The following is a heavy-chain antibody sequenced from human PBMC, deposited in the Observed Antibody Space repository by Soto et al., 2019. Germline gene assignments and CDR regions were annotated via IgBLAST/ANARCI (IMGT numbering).Heavy chain of an antibody. Sequence: QVQLVQSGAEVKKPGASVKVSCKASGYTFTSYYMHWVRQAPGQGLEWMGIINPSGGSTSYAQRFQGRVTMTRDTSTSTVYMELSSLRSEDTAVYYCARDGTSIAVAGTAPPGRYWGQGTLVTVSS. CDR3: ARDGTSIAVAGTAPPGRY. CDR2: INPSGGST. V-gene: IGHV1-46*01. D-gene: IGHD6-19*01. CDR1: GYTFTSYY. J-gene: IGHJ4*02.